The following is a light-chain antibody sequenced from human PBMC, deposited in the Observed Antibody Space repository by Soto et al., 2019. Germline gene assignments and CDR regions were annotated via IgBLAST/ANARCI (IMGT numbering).Light chain of an antibody. CDR1: QSVSSK. CDR3: QQYGDRPRT. J-gene: IGKJ1*01. CDR2: DAS. V-gene: IGKV3-15*01. Sequence: EIVLTQSPGTLSLSPGERATLSCRASQSVSSKLVWYHQKPGQAPRLLIFDASIRVPTTPARFSGSVSGTEFTLTISSLESEDFAVYFCQQYGDRPRTFGQGTKVDIK.